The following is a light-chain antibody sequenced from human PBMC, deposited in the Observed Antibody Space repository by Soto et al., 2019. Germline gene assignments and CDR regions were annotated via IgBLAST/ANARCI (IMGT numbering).Light chain of an antibody. CDR2: DAS. CDR1: QTISTY. J-gene: IGKJ2*01. V-gene: IGKV1-39*01. Sequence: DIQMTQSPSSLSASVGDRVTITCRASQTISTYLNWYQQKPGKAPRLLIYDASSLLSGVPSRFSGSGSGTDFTLTIASLQPEDFSNYYCQQSDSTPYTFGQGTKVEI. CDR3: QQSDSTPYT.